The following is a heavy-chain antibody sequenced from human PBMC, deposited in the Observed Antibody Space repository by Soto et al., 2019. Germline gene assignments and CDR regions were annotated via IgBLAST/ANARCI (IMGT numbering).Heavy chain of an antibody. CDR2: ISNSANTI. D-gene: IGHD2-15*01. V-gene: IGHV3-11*01. J-gene: IGHJ4*02. CDR1: GFTFSDYY. CDR3: ARVGFCNTGSCYDF. Sequence: QVQLVESGGGLVKPGGSLRLSCAASGFTFSDYYMSWIRQAPGKGLEWVSYISNSANTIYYADSVKGRFTISRDNAKISLSLHINSLRADDTAVYYCARVGFCNTGSCYDFWGQGTLVTVSS.